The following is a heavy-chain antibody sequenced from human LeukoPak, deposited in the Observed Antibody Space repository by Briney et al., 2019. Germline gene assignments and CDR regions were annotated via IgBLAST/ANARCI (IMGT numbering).Heavy chain of an antibody. V-gene: IGHV3-30*04. CDR1: GFTFSKYA. CDR2: ISYDGSEK. J-gene: IGHJ2*01. D-gene: IGHD1-26*01. CDR3: AKDFGGSDYDWYFDL. Sequence: GSLRLSCSASGFTFSKYAMHWVRQAPGKGLEWMAIISYDGSEKYYPDSVKGRFIISRDDSKNTLYLQMNSLRAEDTAIYYCAKDFGGSDYDWYFDLWGRGTVVTVSS.